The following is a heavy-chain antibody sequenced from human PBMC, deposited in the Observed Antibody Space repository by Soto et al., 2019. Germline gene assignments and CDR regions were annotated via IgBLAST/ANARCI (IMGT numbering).Heavy chain of an antibody. Sequence: GGSLRLSCAASGFTFSDHYMDWVRQAPGSGLEWVGRIRLQAHTYITEYAASVQGRFTISRDDSRNSLYLQMNSLKTEDTAVYHCVRVNLVPGHRYFDFWGQGTLVTVSS. V-gene: IGHV3-72*01. J-gene: IGHJ4*02. CDR1: GFTFSDHY. D-gene: IGHD2-21*02. CDR2: IRLQAHTYIT. CDR3: VRVNLVPGHRYFDF.